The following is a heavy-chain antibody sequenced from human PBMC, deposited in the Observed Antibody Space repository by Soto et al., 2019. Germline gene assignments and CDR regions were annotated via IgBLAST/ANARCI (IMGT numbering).Heavy chain of an antibody. CDR1: GFTFSRFS. D-gene: IGHD1-26*01. J-gene: IGHJ4*02. V-gene: IGHV3-64*01. CDR3: ARERVGAIDY. Sequence: PRGSLRLSCAASGFTFSRFSVHWVRQAPGKGLEFVSAINSNGGNTYYANSVKGRFTISRDNSKNTLSLQMGSLRDDDMAVYYCARERVGAIDYWGQGTPVTVSS. CDR2: INSNGGNT.